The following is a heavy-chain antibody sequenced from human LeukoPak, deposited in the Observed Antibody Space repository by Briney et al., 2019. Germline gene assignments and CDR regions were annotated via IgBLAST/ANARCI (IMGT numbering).Heavy chain of an antibody. CDR1: GFSLSAYW. CDR2: INRDGSQK. Sequence: GGSLRLSCAASGFSLSAYWMTWVRQAPGKGLEWVANINRDGSQKNHVDSVKGRFTISRDNAENSLFLQMNSLTAEDTAVYYCARASGPFDYWGQGTLVTVSS. J-gene: IGHJ4*02. CDR3: ARASGPFDY. V-gene: IGHV3-7*01. D-gene: IGHD1-26*01.